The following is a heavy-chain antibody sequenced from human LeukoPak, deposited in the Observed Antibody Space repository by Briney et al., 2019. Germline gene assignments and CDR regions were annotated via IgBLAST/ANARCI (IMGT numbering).Heavy chain of an antibody. D-gene: IGHD3-22*01. J-gene: IGHJ3*02. CDR3: ARYYYDSSGYYAFDI. CDR1: GGSISSGGYY. Sequence: SETLSLTCTVSGGSISSGGYYWSWIRQPPGTGLEWIGYIYDSGCTNYNPSLKSRVTISADTSKNQFSLRLSSVTAADTAVYYCARYYYDSSGYYAFDIWGQGTMVTVSS. V-gene: IGHV4-61*08. CDR2: IYDSGCT.